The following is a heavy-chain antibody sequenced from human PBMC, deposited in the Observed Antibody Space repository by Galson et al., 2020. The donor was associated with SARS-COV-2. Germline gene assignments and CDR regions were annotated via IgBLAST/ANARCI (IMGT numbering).Heavy chain of an antibody. Sequence: TGGSLRLSCAASGFTFSSYAMHWVRQAPGKGLEWVAVISYDGSNKYYADSVKGRFTISRDNSKNTLYLQMNSLRAEDTAVYYCARDLGAVADNWGQGTLVTLSS. V-gene: IGHV3-30-3*01. CDR2: ISYDGSNK. CDR3: ARDLGAVADN. J-gene: IGHJ4*02. D-gene: IGHD6-19*01. CDR1: GFTFSSYA.